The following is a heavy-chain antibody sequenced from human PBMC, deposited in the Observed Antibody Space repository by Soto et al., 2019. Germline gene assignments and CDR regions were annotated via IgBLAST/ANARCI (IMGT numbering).Heavy chain of an antibody. CDR3: ARAPESHYYYGMDV. CDR2: IYYSGST. J-gene: IGHJ6*02. CDR1: GGSVSSGSYY. V-gene: IGHV4-61*01. D-gene: IGHD2-2*01. Sequence: QVPLQESGPGLVKPSETLSLTCPVSGGSVSSGSYYWSWIRQPPGKGLEWIGYIYYSGSTNYNPSLKSRVTISVDTSKNQFSLKLSSVTAADTAVYYCARAPESHYYYGMDVWGQGTTVTVSS.